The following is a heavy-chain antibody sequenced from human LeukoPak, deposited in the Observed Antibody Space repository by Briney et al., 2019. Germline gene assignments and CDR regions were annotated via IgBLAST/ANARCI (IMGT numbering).Heavy chain of an antibody. D-gene: IGHD1-1*01. CDR2: IIPNSGGT. Sequence: ASVKVSCKASGFTFTDYYMHWVRQAPGQGLEWMGWIIPNSGGTNYAQKFQGTVTMSRDTSISTAYMELSRLRSDDTAVYYCARDGHLSYQSIWMFPDYWGQGTRVTVSS. CDR3: ARDGHLSYQSIWMFPDY. J-gene: IGHJ4*02. CDR1: GFTFTDYY. V-gene: IGHV1-2*02.